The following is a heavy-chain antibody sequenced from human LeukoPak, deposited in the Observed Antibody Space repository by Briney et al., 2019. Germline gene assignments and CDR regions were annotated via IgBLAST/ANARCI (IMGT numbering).Heavy chain of an antibody. D-gene: IGHD6-13*01. CDR3: ARGPYSSSWLDY. CDR2: IWYDGSNK. J-gene: IGHJ4*02. Sequence: GGSLRLSCAASGFTFSSYEMNWVRQAPGKGLEWVAVIWYDGSNKYYADSVKGRFTISRDNSKNTLYLQMNSLRAEDTAVYYCARGPYSSSWLDYWGQGTLVTVSS. CDR1: GFTFSSYE. V-gene: IGHV3-33*08.